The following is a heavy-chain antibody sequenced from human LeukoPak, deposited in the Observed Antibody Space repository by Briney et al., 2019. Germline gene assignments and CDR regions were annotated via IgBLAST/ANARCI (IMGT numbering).Heavy chain of an antibody. D-gene: IGHD2-8*02. V-gene: IGHV3-23*01. CDR3: ATYRQVLLPFES. CDR2: ISGGGDVT. Sequence: GGSLRLSCAASDFNFITYAMSWVRQAPGKGLEWVSTISGGGDVTYYADSVRGRFTISRDNSKSTLSLQMNSLRAEDTAIYYCATYRQVLLPFESWGQGTLVTVSS. CDR1: DFNFITYA. J-gene: IGHJ4*02.